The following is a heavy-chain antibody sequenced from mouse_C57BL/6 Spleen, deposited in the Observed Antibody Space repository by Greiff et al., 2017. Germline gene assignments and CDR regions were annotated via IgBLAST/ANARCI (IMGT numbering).Heavy chain of an antibody. D-gene: IGHD1-2*01. Sequence: VKLQQSGAELVRPGASVTLSCKASGYTFTDYEMHWVKQTPVHGLEWIGAIDPETGGTAYNQKFKGKAILTADKSSSTAYMELRSLTSEDSAVYYCTRWLPFAYWGQGTLVTVSA. V-gene: IGHV1-15*01. CDR3: TRWLPFAY. CDR2: IDPETGGT. J-gene: IGHJ3*01. CDR1: GYTFTDYE.